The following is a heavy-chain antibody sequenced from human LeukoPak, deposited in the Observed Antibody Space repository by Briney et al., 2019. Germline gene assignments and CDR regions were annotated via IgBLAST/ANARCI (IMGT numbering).Heavy chain of an antibody. Sequence: ASVKVSCKASGGTFSSYAISWVRQAPGQGLEWMGGIIPIFGTANYAQKFQGRVTITADESTSTAYMKLSSLRSEDTAVYYCARRWSITIFGVVASWFDPWGQGTLVTVSS. J-gene: IGHJ5*02. D-gene: IGHD3-3*01. CDR3: ARRWSITIFGVVASWFDP. V-gene: IGHV1-69*01. CDR2: IIPIFGTA. CDR1: GGTFSSYA.